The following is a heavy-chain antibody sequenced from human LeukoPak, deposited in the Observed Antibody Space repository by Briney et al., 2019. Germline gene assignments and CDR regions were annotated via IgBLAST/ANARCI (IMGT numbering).Heavy chain of an antibody. V-gene: IGHV4-39*01. D-gene: IGHD2-2*02. CDR1: GGFIDSSSYY. CDR2: IYYSGSA. CDR3: VRREYCTTTSCYIRGMDY. J-gene: IGHJ4*02. Sequence: SETLSLTCTVSGGFIDSSSYYWGWIRQPPGKGLEWIGNIYYSGSAHYNPSPRSRVTISVDTSKNQFSLKLSSVTAADTAVYFCVRREYCTTTSCYIRGMDYWGQGTLVTVSS.